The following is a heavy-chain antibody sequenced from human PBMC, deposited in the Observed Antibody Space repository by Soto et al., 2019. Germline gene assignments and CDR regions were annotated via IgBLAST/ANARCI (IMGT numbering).Heavy chain of an antibody. Sequence: SETLSLTCTVSGGSVSSGSYYWSWIRQPPGKGLEWIGYIYYSGSTNYNPSLKSRVTISVDTSKNQFSLKLSSVTAADTAVYYCARGSGYINFPHWGQGTLVTVSS. CDR2: IYYSGST. CDR3: ARGSGYINFPH. V-gene: IGHV4-61*01. D-gene: IGHD3-22*01. CDR1: GGSVSSGSYY. J-gene: IGHJ1*01.